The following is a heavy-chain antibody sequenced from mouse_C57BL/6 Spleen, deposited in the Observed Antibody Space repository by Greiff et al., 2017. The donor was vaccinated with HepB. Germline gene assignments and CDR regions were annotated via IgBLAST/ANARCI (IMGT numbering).Heavy chain of an antibody. D-gene: IGHD1-2*01. Sequence: EVKLEESGPGMVKPSQSLSLTCTVTGYSITSGYDWHWIRHFPGNKLEWMGYISYSGSTNYNPSLKSRISITHDTSKNHFFLKLNSVTTEDTATYYCARGALLRRVMGYFDVWGTGTTVTVSS. CDR3: ARGALLRRVMGYFDV. V-gene: IGHV3-1*01. CDR2: ISYSGST. J-gene: IGHJ1*03. CDR1: GYSITSGYD.